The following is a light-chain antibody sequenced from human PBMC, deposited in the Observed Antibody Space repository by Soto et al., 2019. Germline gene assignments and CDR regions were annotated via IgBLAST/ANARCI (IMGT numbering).Light chain of an antibody. J-gene: IGKJ5*01. CDR2: EAS. CDR1: QAIRTA. Sequence: AIQLTQSPSSLSASVGGRVTITCRASQAIRTALGWYQQKPGKAPKLLIYEASNLESGVPSRFSGSGSGTEFTLTIGGLQPDDFATYYCQQFNSYPITFGQGTRLEIK. V-gene: IGKV1-13*02. CDR3: QQFNSYPIT.